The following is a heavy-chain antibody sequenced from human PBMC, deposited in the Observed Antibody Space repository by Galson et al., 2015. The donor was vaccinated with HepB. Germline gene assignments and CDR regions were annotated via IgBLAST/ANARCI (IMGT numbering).Heavy chain of an antibody. J-gene: IGHJ6*02. CDR2: ISYDGSNK. CDR1: GFTFSNYA. Sequence: SLRLSRAASGFTFSNYAMHWVRQAPGKGLEWVALISYDGSNKYYGDSVKGRFTISRDNSKNTLYLQINSLRDEDTAVYYCASGSPRRLAYHYYGMDVWGQGTTVTVSS. V-gene: IGHV3-30-3*01. CDR3: ASGSPRRLAYHYYGMDV. D-gene: IGHD6-19*01.